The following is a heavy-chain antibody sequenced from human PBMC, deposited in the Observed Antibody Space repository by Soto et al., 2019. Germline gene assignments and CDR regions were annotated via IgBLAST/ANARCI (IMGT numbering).Heavy chain of an antibody. J-gene: IGHJ3*02. V-gene: IGHV1-69*08. CDR2: IIPILGIA. CDR1: GGTFSSYT. D-gene: IGHD5-12*01. CDR3: ARDGDGYTYPYHDAFDI. Sequence: QVQLVQSGAEVKKPGSSVKVSCKASGGTFSSYTISWVRQAPGQGLEWMGRIIPILGIANYAQKFQGRVTITADKSTSTAYMELSSLRSEDTAVYYCARDGDGYTYPYHDAFDIWGQGTMVTVSS.